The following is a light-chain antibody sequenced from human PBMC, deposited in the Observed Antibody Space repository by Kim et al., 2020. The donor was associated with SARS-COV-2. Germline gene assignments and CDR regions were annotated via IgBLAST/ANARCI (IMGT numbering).Light chain of an antibody. CDR3: CSYAGCHPYV. Sequence: QSALTQPRSVSGSPGQSVTISCTGTSSDVVGYNYVSWYQQHPGKAPKLMIYDVSERPSGVPDRFSGSKSGNTASLTISGLQAEDEADYYCCSYAGCHPYVFGTGTKVTVL. J-gene: IGLJ1*01. V-gene: IGLV2-11*01. CDR1: SSDVVGYNY. CDR2: DVS.